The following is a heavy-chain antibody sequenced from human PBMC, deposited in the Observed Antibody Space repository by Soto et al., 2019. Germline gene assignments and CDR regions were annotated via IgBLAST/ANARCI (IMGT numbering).Heavy chain of an antibody. CDR1: GYTFISYY. CDR2: INPSGSIT. D-gene: IGHD1-26*01. J-gene: IGHJ3*02. V-gene: IGHV1-46*01. CDR3: ASPIGGSYNAYDI. Sequence: GASVEVSCKASGYTFISYYMHWVRQAPGQGLQWMGIINPSGSITTYAQKFQGRVTMTRDTSTSTVYMELSSLTPDDTAVYYCASPIGGSYNAYDIWGQGTMVTVSS.